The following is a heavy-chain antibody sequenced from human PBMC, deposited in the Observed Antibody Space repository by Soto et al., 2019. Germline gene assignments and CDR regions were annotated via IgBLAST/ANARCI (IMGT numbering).Heavy chain of an antibody. CDR3: ARDHPFIVATMSIDF. CDR1: GYTFTNYG. V-gene: IGHV1-18*01. CDR2: ISPYNGHT. J-gene: IGHJ4*02. D-gene: IGHD5-12*01. Sequence: QVQMAQSGGEVKKLGASLKVSCKAFGYTFTNYGISWVRQAPGQGLEWMGWISPYNGHTNSAQKFQDRMSMTTDTSTDTADMELRSLRTDDTAVYYCARDHPFIVATMSIDFWGQGTLVSVSS.